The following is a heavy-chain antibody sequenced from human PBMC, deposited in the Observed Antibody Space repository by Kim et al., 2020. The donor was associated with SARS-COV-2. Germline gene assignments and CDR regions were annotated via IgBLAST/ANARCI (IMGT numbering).Heavy chain of an antibody. Sequence: SETLSLTCTVSSGSISSSSYYWGWIRQPPGKGLEWIGSIYYSGSTYYNPSLKSRVTISVDTSKNQFSLKLSSVTAADTAVYYCARQARRGHIVARHDWFDPWGQGTLITVSS. CDR1: SGSISSSSYY. V-gene: IGHV4-39*01. CDR2: IYYSGST. CDR3: ARQARRGHIVARHDWFDP. D-gene: IGHD2-15*01. J-gene: IGHJ5*02.